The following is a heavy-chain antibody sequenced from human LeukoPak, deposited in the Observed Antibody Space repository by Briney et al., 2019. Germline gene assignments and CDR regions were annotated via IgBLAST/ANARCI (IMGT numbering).Heavy chain of an antibody. CDR3: ARAGGSYYAY. V-gene: IGHV1-18*01. CDR1: RYTFTRYG. CDR2: FSAYNGNT. D-gene: IGHD1-26*01. J-gene: IGHJ4*02. Sequence: APVKVSCTASRYTFTRYGTSWVRQAPRHGRKGWGWFSAYNGNTNYAPKLPGRVTMTTNTTTSTAYRVLRRRRADDTAVYYGARAGGSYYAYWGQGTLVTVSS.